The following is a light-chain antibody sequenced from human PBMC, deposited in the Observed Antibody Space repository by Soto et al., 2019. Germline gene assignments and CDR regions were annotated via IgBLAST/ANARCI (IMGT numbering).Light chain of an antibody. Sequence: DIQMTQSPSTLSGSVGDRVTITCRASQAIYSYLAWYQQKPGKAPKLLIYKASTLKSGVPSRFSGSGSGTEFTLTTSSLQPDDFATYYCQHYNSYSEAFGQGTKVDIK. CDR1: QAIYSY. CDR2: KAS. J-gene: IGKJ1*01. V-gene: IGKV1-5*03. CDR3: QHYNSYSEA.